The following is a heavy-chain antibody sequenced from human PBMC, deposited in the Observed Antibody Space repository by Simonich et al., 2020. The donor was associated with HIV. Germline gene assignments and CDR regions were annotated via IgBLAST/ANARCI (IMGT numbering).Heavy chain of an antibody. CDR1: GGSFSGYY. CDR2: VSRRGST. V-gene: IGHV4-34*01. D-gene: IGHD3-3*01. Sequence: QVKLQQWGAGLLKPSETLSLTCAVYGGSFSGYYWSWIRQSPGKGLEWIGEVSRRGSTNSNPSLQSRVTISVDTSKNQFSLKLNSVTAADAAVYYCARRTTAYYDFWSSFYFDFWGQGTLVTVSS. J-gene: IGHJ4*02. CDR3: ARRTTAYYDFWSSFYFDF.